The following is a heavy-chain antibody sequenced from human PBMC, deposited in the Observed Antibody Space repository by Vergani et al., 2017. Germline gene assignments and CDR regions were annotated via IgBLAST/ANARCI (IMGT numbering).Heavy chain of an antibody. CDR1: GFTFSNAW. J-gene: IGHJ4*02. CDR3: TTLRHDYGDPYYFDY. D-gene: IGHD4-17*01. Sequence: EVQLVESGGGLVKTGGSLRLSCAASGFTFSNAWMSWVRQAPGKGLEWVGRIKSETDGGTTDYAEPVKGILTISRDDSNNPQYLQMNSLKTEDTAVYYGTTLRHDYGDPYYFDYWGQGTLVTVSS. CDR2: IKSETDGGTT. V-gene: IGHV3-15*01.